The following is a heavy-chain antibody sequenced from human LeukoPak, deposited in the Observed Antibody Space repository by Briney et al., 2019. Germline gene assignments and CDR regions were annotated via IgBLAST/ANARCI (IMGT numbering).Heavy chain of an antibody. V-gene: IGHV1-69*13. CDR2: IIPIFGTA. CDR1: GGTFSSYA. D-gene: IGHD3-3*01. CDR3: ASTMDFWSGYSRRYYYYYMDV. J-gene: IGHJ6*03. Sequence: GASVKVSCKASGGTFSSYAISWVRQAPGQGLEWMGGIIPIFGTANYAQKFQSRVTITADESTSTAYMELSSLRSEDTAVYYCASTMDFWSGYSRRYYYYYMDVWGKGTTVTVSS.